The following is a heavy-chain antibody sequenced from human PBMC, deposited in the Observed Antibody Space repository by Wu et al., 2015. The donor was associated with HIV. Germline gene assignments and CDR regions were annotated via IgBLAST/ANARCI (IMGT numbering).Heavy chain of an antibody. V-gene: IGHV1-46*01. D-gene: IGHD3-10*01. CDR3: ARDNDSGTYFNGGNDY. J-gene: IGHJ4*02. CDR2: IKPSGDII. CDR1: GYTFTRYS. Sequence: QVQLVQSGVEVKKTGASVRISCRTSGYTFTRYSIHWVRQAPGLSLEWMGVIKPSGDIIRYARKFQGRITMTRDTSRSTVFMELSSLTSEDTAIYYCARDNDSGTYFNGGNDYWGQGTLVTVSS.